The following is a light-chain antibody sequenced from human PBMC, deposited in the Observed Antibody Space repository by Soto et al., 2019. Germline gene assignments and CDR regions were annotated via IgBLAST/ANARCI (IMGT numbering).Light chain of an antibody. J-gene: IGKJ3*01. V-gene: IGKV3-20*01. CDR2: RAS. CDR3: QQDVSSPFT. CDR1: QSVSSNF. Sequence: EIVLTQSPGTLSLSPGERATFSCRASQSVSSNFVAWFQQKPGQVPRLLIYRASNRATGIPDRFSGSGSGTDFTLTINRLEPEDFAVYYCQQDVSSPFTFGPGTKVDI.